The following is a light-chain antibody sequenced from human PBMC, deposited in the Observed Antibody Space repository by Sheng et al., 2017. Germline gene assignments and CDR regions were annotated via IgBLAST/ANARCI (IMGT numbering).Light chain of an antibody. V-gene: IGKV3-15*01. CDR2: GAS. CDR1: QSVSSA. CDR3: QHYGNPPKT. J-gene: IGKJ1*01. Sequence: EIVMTQSPATLPVSPGERATLSCRASQSVSSALAWYQQKPGQPPRLLIYGASSRATGVPARFIGSGSGTEFTLTISRLEPEDFAVYYCQHYGNPPKTFGQGTKVEIK.